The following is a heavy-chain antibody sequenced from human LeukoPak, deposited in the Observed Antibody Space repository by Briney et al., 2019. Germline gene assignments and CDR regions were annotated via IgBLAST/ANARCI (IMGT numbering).Heavy chain of an antibody. CDR2: ISAYNGNT. D-gene: IGHD3-22*01. CDR1: GYTFTSYG. J-gene: IGHJ4*02. Sequence: GASVKVSCKASGYTFTSYGISWVRQAPGQGLEWMGWISAYNGNTNYAQKLQGRVTMTTDTSTSTAYMELRSLRSDDTAVYYCARVGANYDSKGNFDYWGQGTLVTVSS. CDR3: ARVGANYDSKGNFDY. V-gene: IGHV1-18*01.